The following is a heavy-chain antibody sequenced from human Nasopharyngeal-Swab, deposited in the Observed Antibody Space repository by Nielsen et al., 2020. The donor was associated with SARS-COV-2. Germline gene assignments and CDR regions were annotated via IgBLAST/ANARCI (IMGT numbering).Heavy chain of an antibody. J-gene: IGHJ6*02. Sequence: SETLSLTCAVYGGSFSGYYWSRIRQPPGKGLEWIGEINHSGSTNYNPSLKSRVTISVDTSKNQFSLKLSSVTAADTAVYYCARWGVSSSFYYYYGMDVWGQGTTVTVSS. D-gene: IGHD6-6*01. CDR1: GGSFSGYY. CDR2: INHSGST. CDR3: ARWGVSSSFYYYYGMDV. V-gene: IGHV4-34*01.